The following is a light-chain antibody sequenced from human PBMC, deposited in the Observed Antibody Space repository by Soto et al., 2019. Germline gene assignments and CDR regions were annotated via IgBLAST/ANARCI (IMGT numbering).Light chain of an antibody. Sequence: QSALTQPASVSGSPGQSITISCTGTSSDVGSYNLVSWYQQHPGKAPKLMIYEGSKRPSGVSNRFSGSKSGTTASLTISGLQAEDEAYYYCCSYAGSSTPWVFGGGTKLTVL. V-gene: IGLV2-23*01. CDR3: CSYAGSSTPWV. CDR1: SSDVGSYNL. CDR2: EGS. J-gene: IGLJ3*02.